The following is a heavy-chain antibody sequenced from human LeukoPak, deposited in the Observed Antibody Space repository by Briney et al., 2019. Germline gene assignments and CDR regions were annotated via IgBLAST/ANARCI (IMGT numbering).Heavy chain of an antibody. Sequence: PGGSLRLSCAASGFTFSSYAMSWVRQAPGKGLEWVSAISGSGGSTYYADSVKGRLTISRDNSKNTLYLQMNSLRAEDTAVYYCAKDRTVTTPLKWFDPWGQGNLVTVSS. D-gene: IGHD4-17*01. J-gene: IGHJ5*02. CDR2: ISGSGGST. CDR3: AKDRTVTTPLKWFDP. CDR1: GFTFSSYA. V-gene: IGHV3-23*01.